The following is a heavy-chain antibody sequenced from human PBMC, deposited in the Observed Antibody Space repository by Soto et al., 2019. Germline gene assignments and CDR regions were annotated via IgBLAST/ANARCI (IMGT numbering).Heavy chain of an antibody. V-gene: IGHV3-23*01. D-gene: IGHD4-4*01. CDR1: GFTFSSYA. J-gene: IGHJ6*02. CDR3: ARDLVAYSKPIAPHMDV. CDR2: ISGSGGST. Sequence: PGGSLRLSCAASGFTFSSYAMSWVRQAPGKGLEWVSAISGSGGSTYYADSVRGRFTISRDNSKNTLFLQMNSLRDEDTAVYYCARDLVAYSKPIAPHMDVWGQGTTVTVSS.